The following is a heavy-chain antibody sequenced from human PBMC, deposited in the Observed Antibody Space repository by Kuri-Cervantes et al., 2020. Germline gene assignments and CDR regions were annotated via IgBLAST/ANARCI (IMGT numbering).Heavy chain of an antibody. CDR2: INGDGSSVGSYI. CDR1: GFTFSSSW. J-gene: IGHJ6*02. Sequence: GESLKISCAASGFTFSSSWMHWVRQTPGKGLVWVSRINGDGSSVGSYITYADSVKGRFTISRDNSKNTLYLQMNSLRAEDTAVYYCARDTHCSSTSCIYYYGMDVWGQGTTVTVSS. CDR3: ARDTHCSSTSCIYYYGMDV. V-gene: IGHV3-74*01. D-gene: IGHD2-2*01.